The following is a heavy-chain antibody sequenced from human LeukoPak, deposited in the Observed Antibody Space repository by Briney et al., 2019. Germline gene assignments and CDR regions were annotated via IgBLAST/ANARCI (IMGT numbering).Heavy chain of an antibody. CDR1: GGSVNGNDHY. D-gene: IGHD3-9*01. Sequence: SQTLSLTCSVSGGSVNGNDHYWSWIRQSPGRGLEWIGSIYYRGNTYYSPSLESRVSTSMDVPRNQFSLQMNSVTAADTAAYYCASKEPFYDVLTGYYGGTFDIWGQGTMVTVSS. CDR3: ASKEPFYDVLTGYYGGTFDI. CDR2: IYYRGNT. J-gene: IGHJ3*02. V-gene: IGHV4-30-4*01.